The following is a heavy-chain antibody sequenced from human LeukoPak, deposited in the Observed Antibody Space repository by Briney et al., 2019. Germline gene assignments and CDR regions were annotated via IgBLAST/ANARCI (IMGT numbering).Heavy chain of an antibody. CDR2: ISYDGTSK. V-gene: IGHV3-30*04. D-gene: IGHD5-24*01. CDR3: ATLNGHIDY. Sequence: PGGSLRLSCAASGFIFSIYAIHWVRQAPGKGLEWVTVISYDGTSKYYAESVKGRFTISRDNSKNTLYLQMNSLRLEDTAMYYCATLNGHIDYWGQGTLVTVSS. CDR1: GFIFSIYA. J-gene: IGHJ4*02.